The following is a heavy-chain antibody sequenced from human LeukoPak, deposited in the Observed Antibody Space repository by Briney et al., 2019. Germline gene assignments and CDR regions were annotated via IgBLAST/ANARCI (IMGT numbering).Heavy chain of an antibody. CDR3: ARYISRDYGVGAFNI. D-gene: IGHD4-17*01. Sequence: SETLSLTCTVSGGSISSYYWSWIRQPPGKGLEWIGYIYYSGSTNYNPSLKSRVTISVDTSKNQFSLKLSSVTAADTAVYYCARYISRDYGVGAFNIWGQGTMVTVSS. J-gene: IGHJ3*02. V-gene: IGHV4-59*01. CDR1: GGSISSYY. CDR2: IYYSGST.